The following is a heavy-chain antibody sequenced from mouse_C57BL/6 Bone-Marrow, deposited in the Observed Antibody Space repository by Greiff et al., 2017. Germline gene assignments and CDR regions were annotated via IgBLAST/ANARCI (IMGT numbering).Heavy chain of an antibody. V-gene: IGHV1-26*01. CDR3: ARSYGNYV. CDR1: GYTFTDYY. J-gene: IGHJ2*01. Sequence: VQLQQSGPELVKPGASVKISCKASGYTFTDYYMNWVKQSHGKSLEWIGDINPNNGGTSYNQKFKGKATLTVDKSSSTAYMELRSLTSEDSAVYYCARSYGNYVWGQGTTLTVSA. D-gene: IGHD2-1*01. CDR2: INPNNGGT.